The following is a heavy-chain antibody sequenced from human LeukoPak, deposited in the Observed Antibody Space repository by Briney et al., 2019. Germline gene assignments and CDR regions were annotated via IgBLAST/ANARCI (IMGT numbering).Heavy chain of an antibody. CDR1: GFTFSSYW. V-gene: IGHV3-74*01. CDR2: INSDGSST. CDR3: ARAGANLRSSGYLY. D-gene: IGHD3-22*01. Sequence: PGGSLRLSCAASGFTFSSYWMHWVRQAPGKGLVWVSRINSDGSSTSYADSVRGRFTISRDNAKNTLYLQMNSLRAEDTAVYYCARAGANLRSSGYLYWGQGTLVTVFS. J-gene: IGHJ4*02.